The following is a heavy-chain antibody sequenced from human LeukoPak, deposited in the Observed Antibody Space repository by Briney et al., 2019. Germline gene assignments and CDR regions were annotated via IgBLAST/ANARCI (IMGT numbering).Heavy chain of an antibody. CDR3: ARGADSSSSLYYYYYMDV. CDR2: IYTSGST. V-gene: IGHV4-61*02. J-gene: IGHJ6*03. Sequence: SETLSLTCTVSGGSISSGSYYWSWIRQPAGKGLEWIGRIYTSGSTNYNPSLKSRVTISVDTSKNQFSLKLSSVTAADTAVYYCARGADSSSSLYYYYYMDVWGKGTTVTVSS. D-gene: IGHD6-6*01. CDR1: GGSISSGSYY.